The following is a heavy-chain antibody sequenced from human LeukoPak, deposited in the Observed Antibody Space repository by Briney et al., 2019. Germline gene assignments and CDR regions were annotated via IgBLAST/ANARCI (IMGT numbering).Heavy chain of an antibody. J-gene: IGHJ4*02. D-gene: IGHD1-26*01. Sequence: GGSLRLSCAASGFTFSSYSMNWVRQAPGKGLEWVSSISSSSSYIYYADSVKGRFTISRDNAKNSLYLQMNSLRAEDTAVYYCARDPEGATSYFDYWGQGTLVTVSS. CDR2: ISSSSSYI. CDR3: ARDPEGATSYFDY. V-gene: IGHV3-21*01. CDR1: GFTFSSYS.